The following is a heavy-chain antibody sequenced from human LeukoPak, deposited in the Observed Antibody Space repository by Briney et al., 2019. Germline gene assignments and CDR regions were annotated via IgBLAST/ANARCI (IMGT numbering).Heavy chain of an antibody. Sequence: ASVKISCKVSGYTFTDYYMHWVQQAPGKGLEWMGLVDPEDGETIYAEKFQGRVTITADTSTDTAYMELSSLRSDDTAVYYCARDGDSSDYPYWGQGTLVTVSS. CDR3: ARDGDSSDYPY. V-gene: IGHV1-69-2*01. D-gene: IGHD3-22*01. J-gene: IGHJ4*02. CDR2: VDPEDGET. CDR1: GYTFTDYY.